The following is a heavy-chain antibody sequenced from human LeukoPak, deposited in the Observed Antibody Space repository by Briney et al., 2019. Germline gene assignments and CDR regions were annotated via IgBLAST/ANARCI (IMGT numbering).Heavy chain of an antibody. V-gene: IGHV5-51*03. CDR3: VRRTYSDAFDI. D-gene: IGHD1-1*01. CDR1: GYSFTTYW. CDR2: IDPRDSDT. Sequence: KPGESLKISCKGSGYSFTTYWIGWVRQMPGKGLEWMGIIDPRDSDTRYSPSFQGQVTISADMSISTAYLQWGSLKASDTAMYYCVRRTYSDAFDIWGQGTMVTVSS. J-gene: IGHJ3*02.